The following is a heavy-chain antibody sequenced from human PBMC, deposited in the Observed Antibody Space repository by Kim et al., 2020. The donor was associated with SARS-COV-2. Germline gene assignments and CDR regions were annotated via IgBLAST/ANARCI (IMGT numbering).Heavy chain of an antibody. CDR2: INTNTGNP. V-gene: IGHV7-4-1*02. J-gene: IGHJ4*02. D-gene: IGHD2-2*02. CDR1: GYPFTTYG. CDR3: ARGNKYLFDY. Sequence: ASVKVSCKASGYPFTTYGINWLRQAPGQGLEWMGWINTNTGNPAYAQGFTGRFVFSIDTSVSTAYLQLSGLQAEDTAVYYSARGNKYLFDYWGQGTLVTV.